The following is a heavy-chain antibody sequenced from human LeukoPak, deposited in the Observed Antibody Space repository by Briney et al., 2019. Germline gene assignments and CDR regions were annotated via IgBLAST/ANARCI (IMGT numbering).Heavy chain of an antibody. J-gene: IGHJ4*02. CDR1: GFTFSSYW. D-gene: IGHD1-26*01. Sequence: PGGSLRLSCAASGFTFSSYWMSWVRQAPGKGLEWVANIKQDGSEKYYVDSVKGRFTISRDNAKNSLYLQMNSLRAEDTALYFCAKGLGATSSGSFDYWGQGTLVTVSS. CDR3: AKGLGATSSGSFDY. CDR2: IKQDGSEK. V-gene: IGHV3-7*03.